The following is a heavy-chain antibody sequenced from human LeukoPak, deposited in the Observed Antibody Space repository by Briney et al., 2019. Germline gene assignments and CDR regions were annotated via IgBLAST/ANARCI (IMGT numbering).Heavy chain of an antibody. CDR3: AKTGMGPPYYFDY. CDR2: ISYDGSNK. V-gene: IGHV3-30*18. CDR1: GFTFSSYG. J-gene: IGHJ4*02. D-gene: IGHD2-8*02. Sequence: GGSLRLSCAASGFTFSSYGMHWVRQAPGKGLEWVAVISYDGSNKYYADSVKGRFTISRDNSKNALYLQMNSLRAEDTAVYYCAKTGMGPPYYFDYWGQGTLVTVSS.